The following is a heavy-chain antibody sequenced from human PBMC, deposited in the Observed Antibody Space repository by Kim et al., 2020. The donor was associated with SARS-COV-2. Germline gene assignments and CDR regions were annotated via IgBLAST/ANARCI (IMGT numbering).Heavy chain of an antibody. CDR2: IYYSGST. CDR3: ATTSRYYYGSGSYCPYDY. J-gene: IGHJ4*02. Sequence: SETLYLTCTVSGGSISSSSYYWGWIRQPPGKGLEWIGSIYYSGSTYYNPSLKSRVTISVDTSKNQFSLKLSSVTAADTAVYYCATTSRYYYGSGSYCPYDYWGQGTLVTVSS. V-gene: IGHV4-39*01. D-gene: IGHD3-10*01. CDR1: GGSISSSSYY.